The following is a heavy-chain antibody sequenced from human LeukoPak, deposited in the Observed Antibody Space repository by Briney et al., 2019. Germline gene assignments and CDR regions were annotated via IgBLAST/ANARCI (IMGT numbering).Heavy chain of an antibody. D-gene: IGHD4-17*01. Sequence: GGSLRLSCAQSGVTSRNNRMYWVPQAPGKGLEWVAVISYDGSNKYYADSVKGRFTISRDDSKNTLYLQLNSLRAEDTAVYYCARSAVYGVHRGHIVCRGQGALVTVSS. J-gene: IGHJ4*02. CDR1: GVTSRNNR. CDR2: ISYDGSNK. V-gene: IGHV3-30*03. CDR3: ARSAVYGVHRGHIVC.